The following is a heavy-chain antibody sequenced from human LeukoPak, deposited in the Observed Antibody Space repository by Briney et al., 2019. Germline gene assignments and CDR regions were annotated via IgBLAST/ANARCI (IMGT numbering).Heavy chain of an antibody. J-gene: IGHJ2*01. V-gene: IGHV4-4*07. CDR3: ARGGSQYFDL. CDR1: GGSISSYY. D-gene: IGHD3-10*01. CDR2: IYTSGST. Sequence: PSEPLSLPSPVPGGSISSYYWSWIRPPAGKGLEWIGRIYTSGSTNYNPSLKSRVTISLDKSKNQFSLKLSAGTAADTAVYYCARGGSQYFDLWGRGTMVTVSS.